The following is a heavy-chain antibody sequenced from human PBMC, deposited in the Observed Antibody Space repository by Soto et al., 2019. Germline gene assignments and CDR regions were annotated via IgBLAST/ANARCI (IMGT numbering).Heavy chain of an antibody. J-gene: IGHJ6*02. CDR3: ARESLDYDFWSGSPYYYYGMDV. CDR2: ISSSGSTI. CDR1: GFTFSDYY. Sequence: GGSLRLSCAASGFTFSDYYMSWIRQAPGKGLEWVSYISSSGSTIYYADSVKGRFTISRDNAKNSLYLQMNSLTAADTAVYYCARESLDYDFWSGSPYYYYGMDVWGQGTTVTVSS. D-gene: IGHD3-3*01. V-gene: IGHV3-11*01.